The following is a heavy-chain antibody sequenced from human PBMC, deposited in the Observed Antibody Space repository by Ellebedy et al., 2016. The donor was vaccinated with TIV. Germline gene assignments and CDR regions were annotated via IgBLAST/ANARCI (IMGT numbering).Heavy chain of an antibody. CDR1: GFTFSSNA. CDR2: IKDNINGGAA. V-gene: IGHV3-15*01. CDR3: TTDYYNMDV. Sequence: GESLKISCAASGFTFSSNAMTWVRQAPGKGLQWVGQIKDNINGGAADYAAPVRGRFTISRDDSKSTLYLQMSSLTTEDTAVYYCTTDYYNMDVWGQGTTVTVSS. J-gene: IGHJ6*02.